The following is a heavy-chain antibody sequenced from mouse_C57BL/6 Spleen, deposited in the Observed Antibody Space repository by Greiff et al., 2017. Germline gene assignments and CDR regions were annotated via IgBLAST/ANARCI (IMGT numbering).Heavy chain of an antibody. J-gene: IGHJ3*01. CDR1: GYSFTSYY. CDR2: IYPGSGNT. V-gene: IGHV1-66*01. Sequence: QVQLQQSGPELVKPGASVKISCKASGYSFTSYYIHWVKQRPGQGLEWIGWIYPGSGNTKYNEKFKGKATLTADTSSSTAYMQLSSLTSEDSAVYYCAREGIYYGYAWFAYWGQGTLVTVSA. D-gene: IGHD2-2*01. CDR3: AREGIYYGYAWFAY.